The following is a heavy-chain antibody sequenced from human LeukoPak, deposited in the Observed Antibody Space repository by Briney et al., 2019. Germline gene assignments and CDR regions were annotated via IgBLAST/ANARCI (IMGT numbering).Heavy chain of an antibody. D-gene: IGHD1-26*01. V-gene: IGHV4-30-4*08. CDR2: IYYSGST. J-gene: IGHJ4*02. CDR3: ARARGSYLLTYTDY. CDR1: GGSISSGDYY. Sequence: PSQTLSLTCTVSGGSISSGDYYWSWIRQPPGKGLEWIGYIYYSGSTYYNPSLKSRVTISVDTFKNQFSLKLSSVTAADTAVYYCARARGSYLLTYTDYWGQGTLVTVSS.